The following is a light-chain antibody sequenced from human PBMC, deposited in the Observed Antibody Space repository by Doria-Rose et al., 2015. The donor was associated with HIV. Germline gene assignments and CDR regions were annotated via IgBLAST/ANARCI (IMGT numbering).Light chain of an antibody. CDR2: DGS. CDR3: HQYGTSWT. Sequence: TQSPGTLSLSPAVTATLSCRASQSFSSTYLAWYQQQPGQAPSILIYDGSTRATGIPDRFSASGSGTDFTLTINRLEPEDFALYYCHQYGTSWTFGQGTKVEI. CDR1: QSFSSTY. J-gene: IGKJ1*01. V-gene: IGKV3-20*01.